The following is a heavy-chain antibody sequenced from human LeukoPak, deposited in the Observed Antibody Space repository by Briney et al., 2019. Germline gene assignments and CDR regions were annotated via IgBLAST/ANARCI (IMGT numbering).Heavy chain of an antibody. D-gene: IGHD6-6*01. CDR1: GFTVSSNY. V-gene: IGHV3-53*01. CDR3: AAYSSCDY. Sequence: GGSLRLFCAASGFTVSSNYMTWVRQAPGEGVEWVSLIYSGGSTYYADSVKGRFTISRDNSKNTLYLQMNSLRAEDTAVYYCAAYSSCDYWGQGTLVTVSS. J-gene: IGHJ4*02. CDR2: IYSGGST.